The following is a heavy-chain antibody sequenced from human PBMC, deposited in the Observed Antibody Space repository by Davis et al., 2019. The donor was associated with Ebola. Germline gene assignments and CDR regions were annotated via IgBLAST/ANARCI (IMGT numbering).Heavy chain of an antibody. J-gene: IGHJ4*02. Sequence: HTGGSLRLSCAASGLIFSNFWMHWVRQVPGKGLVWVARINSDGRTTSYADFVKGRFTISRDSAKNMLYLQMDNLRADDTAIYYCARGGNFGSGNYPDYWGQGTLVTVSS. D-gene: IGHD3-10*01. CDR2: INSDGRTT. CDR1: GLIFSNFW. V-gene: IGHV3-74*01. CDR3: ARGGNFGSGNYPDY.